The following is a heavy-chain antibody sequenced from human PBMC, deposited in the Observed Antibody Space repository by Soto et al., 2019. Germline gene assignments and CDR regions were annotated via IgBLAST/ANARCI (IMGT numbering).Heavy chain of an antibody. J-gene: IGHJ4*02. CDR2: INAGNGDT. V-gene: IGHV1-3*01. D-gene: IGHD3-22*01. CDR1: GYTFTIYP. Sequence: ASVKVSCKASGYTFTIYPMHWVRQAPGQGLEWMGWINAGNGDTKYSQKFQGRVTITRDTSASTAYMELSSLRSEDTAVYYCARDWTHYDSSGPGDYWGQGTLVTVSS. CDR3: ARDWTHYDSSGPGDY.